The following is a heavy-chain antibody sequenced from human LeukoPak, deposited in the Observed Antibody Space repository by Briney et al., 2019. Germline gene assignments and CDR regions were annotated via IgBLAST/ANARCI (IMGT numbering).Heavy chain of an antibody. D-gene: IGHD3-22*01. V-gene: IGHV1-69*13. CDR3: ARSTYDSSGYYRNRLYYYYGMDV. CDR2: IIPIFGTA. Sequence: ASVTVSCTASGGTFSSYAISWVRQAPGQGLEWMGGIIPIFGTANYAQKFQGRVTITADESTSTAYMELSSLRSEDTAVYYCARSTYDSSGYYRNRLYYYYGMDVWGQGTTVTVPS. J-gene: IGHJ6*02. CDR1: GGTFSSYA.